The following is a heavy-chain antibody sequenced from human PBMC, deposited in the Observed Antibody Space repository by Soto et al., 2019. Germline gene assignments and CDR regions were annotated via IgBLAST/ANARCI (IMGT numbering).Heavy chain of an antibody. CDR3: ARGMTVDGNYYYGMDV. V-gene: IGHV1-46*01. J-gene: IGHJ6*02. CDR2: INPSGGST. D-gene: IGHD6-19*01. Sequence: XSVKVSCKASGYPFTSYYMHWVRQAPGQGLEWMGIINPSGGSTSYAQKFQGRVTMTRDTSTSTVYMELSSLRSEDTAVYYCARGMTVDGNYYYGMDVWGQGTTVTVSS. CDR1: GYPFTSYY.